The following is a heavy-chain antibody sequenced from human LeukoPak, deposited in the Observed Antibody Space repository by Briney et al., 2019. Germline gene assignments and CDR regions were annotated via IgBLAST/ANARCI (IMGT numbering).Heavy chain of an antibody. CDR2: ISRTSNYI. V-gene: IGHV3-21*01. Sequence: PGGSLRLSCAASGFIFSDQNMSWVRQAPGKGLEWISSISRTSNYIYYADSVKGRFTISRDNSKNTLYLQMNSLRAEDTAVYYCAKDSFDGVDYYDSSAPFDYWGQGTLVTVSS. J-gene: IGHJ4*02. CDR1: GFIFSDQN. CDR3: AKDSFDGVDYYDSSAPFDY. D-gene: IGHD3-22*01.